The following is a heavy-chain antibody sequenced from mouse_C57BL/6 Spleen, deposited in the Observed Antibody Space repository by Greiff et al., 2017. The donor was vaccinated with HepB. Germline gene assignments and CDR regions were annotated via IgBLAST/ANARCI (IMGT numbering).Heavy chain of an antibody. D-gene: IGHD2-1*01. J-gene: IGHJ3*01. Sequence: VQLQQSGTVLARPGASVKMSCKTSGYTFTSYWMHWVKQRPGQGLEWIGAIYPGNSDTSYNQKFKGKAKLTAVTSASTAYMGLSSLTNEDSAVYYCTRRGGNYFPWFAYWGQGTLVTVSA. CDR2: IYPGNSDT. CDR1: GYTFTSYW. CDR3: TRRGGNYFPWFAY. V-gene: IGHV1-5*01.